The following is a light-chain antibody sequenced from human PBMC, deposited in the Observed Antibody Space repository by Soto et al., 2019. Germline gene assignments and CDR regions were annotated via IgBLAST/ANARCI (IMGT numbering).Light chain of an antibody. V-gene: IGKV3-20*01. Sequence: EIVLTQSPGTLSLSPGERATLSCRASQSLTGNYLAWYQQKPGQAPRLLMYGVSSRATGIPDRFSGSGSGTDFTLTITRLEPEDFAVYYCQQYDIIPPYTFGQGTKLEIK. CDR2: GVS. CDR1: QSLTGNY. J-gene: IGKJ2*01. CDR3: QQYDIIPPYT.